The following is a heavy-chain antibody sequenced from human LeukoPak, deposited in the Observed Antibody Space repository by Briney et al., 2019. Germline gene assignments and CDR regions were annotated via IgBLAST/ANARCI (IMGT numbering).Heavy chain of an antibody. CDR3: ARGGGWLRFYYGMDV. J-gene: IGHJ6*02. CDR2: IYYSGST. CDR1: GGSISSYY. V-gene: IGHV4-59*01. D-gene: IGHD5-12*01. Sequence: NSSETLSLTCTVSGGSISSYYWSWIRQPPGKGLEWIGYIYYSGSTNYNPSLKSRVTISVDTSKNQFSLKLSSVTAADTAVYYCARGGGWLRFYYGMDVWGQGTTVTVSS.